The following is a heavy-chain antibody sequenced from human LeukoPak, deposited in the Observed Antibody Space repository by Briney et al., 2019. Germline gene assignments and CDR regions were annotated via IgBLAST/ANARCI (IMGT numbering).Heavy chain of an antibody. D-gene: IGHD6-13*01. J-gene: IGHJ6*02. CDR1: GGSISSGGYY. CDR2: IYYSGST. CDR3: ARHGIAAAGTVSHYYYYGMDV. Sequence: PSETLXLTCTVSGGSISSGGYYWSWIRQHPGKGLGWIGYIYYSGSTYYNPSLKSRVTISVDTSKNQFSLKLSSVTAADTAVYYCARHGIAAAGTVSHYYYYGMDVWGQGTTVTVSS. V-gene: IGHV4-31*03.